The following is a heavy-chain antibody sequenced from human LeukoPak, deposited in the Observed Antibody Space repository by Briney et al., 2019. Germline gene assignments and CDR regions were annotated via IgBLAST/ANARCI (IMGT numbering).Heavy chain of an antibody. CDR1: GGSISSSSYY. D-gene: IGHD3-22*01. CDR2: IYYSGST. V-gene: IGHV4-61*05. J-gene: IGHJ5*02. CDR3: ARYYYYDSSGYPTGWFDP. Sequence: SETLSLTCTVSGGSISSSSYYWGWIRQPPGKGLEWIGYIYYSGSTNYNPSLKSRVTISVDTSKNQFSLKLSSVTAADTAVYYCARYYYYDSSGYPTGWFDPWGQGTLVTVSS.